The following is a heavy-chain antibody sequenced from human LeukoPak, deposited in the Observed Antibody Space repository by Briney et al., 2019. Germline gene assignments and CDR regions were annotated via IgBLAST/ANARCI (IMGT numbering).Heavy chain of an antibody. Sequence: ASVKVSCKASGYTFTSYDINWVRQATGQGLEWMGWMNPNSGNTGYAQKLQGRVTMTTDTSTGTAYMELRSLGSDDTAIYYCARANNWNYALNYWGQGTLVTVSS. J-gene: IGHJ4*02. CDR3: ARANNWNYALNY. CDR2: MNPNSGNT. CDR1: GYTFTSYD. D-gene: IGHD1-7*01. V-gene: IGHV1-8*01.